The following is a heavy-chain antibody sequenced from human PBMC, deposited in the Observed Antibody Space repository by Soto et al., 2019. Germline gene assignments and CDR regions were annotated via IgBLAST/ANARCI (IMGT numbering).Heavy chain of an antibody. CDR3: AKEGGGSYYYFDY. CDR1: GFTFSSYA. Sequence: EVQLLESGGGLVQPGGSLRLSCAASGFTFSSYAMSWVRQAPGKGLEWVSTIGRGDSTYYADSVKGRFTISRDNSKNTLYLQMNSLRAEDTAVYYCAKEGGGSYYYFDYWGQGTLVTVSS. D-gene: IGHD1-26*01. CDR2: IGRGDST. J-gene: IGHJ4*02. V-gene: IGHV3-23*01.